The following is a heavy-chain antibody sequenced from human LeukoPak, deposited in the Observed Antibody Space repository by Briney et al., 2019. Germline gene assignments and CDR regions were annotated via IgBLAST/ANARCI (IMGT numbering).Heavy chain of an antibody. Sequence: GGSLRLSCAVSGITLSNYGMSWVRKAPGKGLEWVAGISGSGGSTNYADSVKGRFTISRDNPKNTLYLQMNSLRVEDTAVYFCAKRGVVIRVILVGFHKEAYYFDSWGQGARVTVSS. D-gene: IGHD3-22*01. J-gene: IGHJ4*02. CDR3: AKRGVVIRVILVGFHKEAYYFDS. V-gene: IGHV3-23*01. CDR1: GITLSNYG. CDR2: ISGSGGST.